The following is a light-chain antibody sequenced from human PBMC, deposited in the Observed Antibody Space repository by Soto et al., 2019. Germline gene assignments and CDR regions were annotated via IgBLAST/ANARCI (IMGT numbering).Light chain of an antibody. Sequence: DIQMTKSPSTLSASVGDRVTITCRASQSISSWLAWYQQKPGKAPKLLIYDASSLESGVPSRFSSSGSGTEFTLTISSLQPDDFAIYYCQQYNSYSPYTFGQGTKLEIK. CDR3: QQYNSYSPYT. CDR1: QSISSW. J-gene: IGKJ2*01. CDR2: DAS. V-gene: IGKV1-5*01.